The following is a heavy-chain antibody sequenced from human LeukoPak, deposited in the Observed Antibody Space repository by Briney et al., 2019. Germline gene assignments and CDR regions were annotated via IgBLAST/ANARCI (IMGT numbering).Heavy chain of an antibody. V-gene: IGHV4-34*01. CDR3: TSGAPVLVLYAYCMDA. D-gene: IGHD2-8*02. CDR1: GGSFRDYY. Sequence: SETLSLTCAVYGGSFRDYYWSWIRQPPAKGLEWIGEINHSGSTNYHPSLTSRVTISVDTSKNQFSLQLSAVTAADAAVYFCTSGAPVLVLYAYCMDAWGQGTLVTVSS. J-gene: IGHJ5*02. CDR2: INHSGST.